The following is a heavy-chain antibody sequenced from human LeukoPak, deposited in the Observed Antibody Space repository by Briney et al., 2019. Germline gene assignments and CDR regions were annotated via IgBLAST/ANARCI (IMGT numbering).Heavy chain of an antibody. V-gene: IGHV4-30-4*01. Sequence: SQTLFLTCTVSGGSISSGDYYWSWIRQPPGKGLEWIGYIYYSGSTYYNPSLKSRVTISVDTSKNQFSLKLSSVTAADTAVYYCARTFLRLGELSPEMDFDYWGQGTLVTVSS. CDR1: GGSISSGDYY. J-gene: IGHJ4*02. D-gene: IGHD3-16*02. CDR3: ARTFLRLGELSPEMDFDY. CDR2: IYYSGST.